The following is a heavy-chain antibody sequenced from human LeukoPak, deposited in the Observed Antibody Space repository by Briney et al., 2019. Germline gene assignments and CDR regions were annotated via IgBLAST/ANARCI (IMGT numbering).Heavy chain of an antibody. CDR3: ARRREDFWSGTPQDAFDI. V-gene: IGHV5-51*01. D-gene: IGHD3-3*01. J-gene: IGHJ3*02. CDR1: GYSFTSYW. CDR2: IYPGDSDT. Sequence: GESLKISCKGSGYSFTSYWIGWVRQMPGKGLEWMGIIYPGDSDTRYSPSFQGQVTISADKSISTAYLQWSSLKASDTAMYYCARRREDFWSGTPQDAFDIWGQGTMVTVSS.